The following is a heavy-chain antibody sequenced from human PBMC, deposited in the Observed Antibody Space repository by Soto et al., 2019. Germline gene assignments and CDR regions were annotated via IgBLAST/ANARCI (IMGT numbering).Heavy chain of an antibody. CDR1: GFTFSSYG. J-gene: IGHJ4*02. V-gene: IGHV3-33*01. D-gene: IGHD3-10*01. CDR2: IWYDGSNK. CDR3: ALWFGELSQYFDY. Sequence: GGSLRLSCAASGFTFSSYGMHWVRQAPGKGLEWVAVIWYDGSNKYYADSVKGRFTISRDNSKNTLYLQMNSLRAEDTAVYYCALWFGELSQYFDYWGQGTLVTVSS.